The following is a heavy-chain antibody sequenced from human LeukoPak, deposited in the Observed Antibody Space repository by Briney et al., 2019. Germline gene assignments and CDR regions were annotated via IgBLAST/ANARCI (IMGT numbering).Heavy chain of an antibody. CDR2: IYAGGST. Sequence: GGSLRPSCAASGFTVSSNYMTWVRQAPGKGLEWVSVIYAGGSTYYADSVKGRFTISRDNSKNTLYLQMNSLRAEDTAVYYCAKDRKSHSSSAFDYWGQGTLVTVSS. J-gene: IGHJ4*02. V-gene: IGHV3-53*01. D-gene: IGHD6-13*01. CDR3: AKDRKSHSSSAFDY. CDR1: GFTVSSNY.